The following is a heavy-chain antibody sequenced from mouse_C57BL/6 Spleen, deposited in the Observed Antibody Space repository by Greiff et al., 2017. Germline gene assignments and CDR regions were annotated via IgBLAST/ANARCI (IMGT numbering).Heavy chain of an antibody. V-gene: IGHV1-15*01. D-gene: IGHD2-2*01. CDR3: TRSVGYYGYFDV. J-gene: IGHJ1*03. CDR2: IDPETGGT. CDR1: GYTFTDYE. Sequence: QVQLQQSGAELVRPGASVTLSCKASGYTFTDYEMHWVKQTPVHGLEWIGAIDPETGGTAYNQKFKGKAILTADNSSSTAYMELRSLTSEDSAVYYCTRSVGYYGYFDVWGTGTTVTVSS.